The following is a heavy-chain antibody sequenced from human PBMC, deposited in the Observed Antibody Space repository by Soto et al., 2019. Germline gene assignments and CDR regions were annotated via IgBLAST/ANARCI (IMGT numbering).Heavy chain of an antibody. V-gene: IGHV1-69*13. J-gene: IGHJ4*02. Sequence: ASVKVSCKASGGTFSSYAISWVRQAPGQGLEWMGGIIPIFGTANYAQKFQGRVTITADESTSTAYMELSSLRSEDTAVYYCARPAMAKYYFDYWGQGTLVTVSS. CDR2: IIPIFGTA. CDR1: GGTFSSYA. D-gene: IGHD5-18*01. CDR3: ARPAMAKYYFDY.